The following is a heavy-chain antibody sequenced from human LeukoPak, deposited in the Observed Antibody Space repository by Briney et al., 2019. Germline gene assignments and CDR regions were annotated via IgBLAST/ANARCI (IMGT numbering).Heavy chain of an antibody. CDR1: GFTFSSYA. J-gene: IGHJ4*02. CDR2: ISYYGSNK. CDR3: ARVLSTFGRGGPFDY. Sequence: GGSLRLSCAASGFTFSSYAMHWVRQAPGKGLEWVAVISYYGSNKYYADSVKGRFTVSRDNSKNTLYLQMNSLRAEDTAVYYCARVLSTFGRGGPFDYWGQGTLVTVSS. V-gene: IGHV3-30*04. D-gene: IGHD3-16*01.